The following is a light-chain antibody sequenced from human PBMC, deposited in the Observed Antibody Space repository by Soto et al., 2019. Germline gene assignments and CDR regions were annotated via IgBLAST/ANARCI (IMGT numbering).Light chain of an antibody. V-gene: IGLV2-18*02. Sequence: QSVLTQPPSVSGSPGQSVAISCTGTSSDVGSYNRVSWYQQPPGTAPKVMIYEVSNRPSGVPDRFSGSKSGNTASLTISGLQAEDEDDYDCSSDTNSNTYVFGTGTKVTGL. CDR1: SSDVGSYNR. CDR2: EVS. CDR3: SSDTNSNTYV. J-gene: IGLJ1*01.